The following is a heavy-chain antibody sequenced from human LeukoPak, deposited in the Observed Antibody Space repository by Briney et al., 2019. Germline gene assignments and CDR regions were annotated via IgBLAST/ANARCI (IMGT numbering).Heavy chain of an antibody. CDR1: GFTFSSYS. Sequence: GGSLRLSCAASGFTFSSYSMSWVRQAPGKRLEWVSSISSSSSYIYYADSVKGRFTISRDNAKNSLYLQMNSLRAEDTAVYYCARDPYSGLFDSWGQGTLVTVSS. CDR2: ISSSSSYI. CDR3: ARDPYSGLFDS. V-gene: IGHV3-21*01. J-gene: IGHJ4*02. D-gene: IGHD4-11*01.